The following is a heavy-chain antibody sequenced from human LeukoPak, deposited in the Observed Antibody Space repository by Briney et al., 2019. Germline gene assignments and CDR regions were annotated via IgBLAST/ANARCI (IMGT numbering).Heavy chain of an antibody. CDR3: ARPTTVTTISADAFDI. D-gene: IGHD4-17*01. Sequence: GGSLRLSCAASGFTFSSYAMSWVRQTPGKGLEWVSTISGTGGSTYYADSVKGRFTISRDNSKNTLYLQMNSLRAEDSSVYYCARPTTVTTISADAFDIWGQGTMVTVSS. V-gene: IGHV3-23*01. J-gene: IGHJ3*02. CDR1: GFTFSSYA. CDR2: ISGTGGST.